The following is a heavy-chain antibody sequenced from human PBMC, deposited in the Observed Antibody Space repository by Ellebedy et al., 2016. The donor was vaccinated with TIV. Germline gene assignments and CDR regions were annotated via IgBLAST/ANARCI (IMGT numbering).Heavy chain of an antibody. CDR3: AREAGEGYTPY. Sequence: AASVTVSCKASGYTFTSYGINWVRLAPGQGLEWMGWISTYNGDTKYTQRLQGRVTMPTDTSTSTAYMELRSLGSDDTAVYFCAREAGEGYTPYWGQGTLVTVSS. CDR1: GYTFTSYG. V-gene: IGHV1-18*04. D-gene: IGHD5-24*01. J-gene: IGHJ4*02. CDR2: ISTYNGDT.